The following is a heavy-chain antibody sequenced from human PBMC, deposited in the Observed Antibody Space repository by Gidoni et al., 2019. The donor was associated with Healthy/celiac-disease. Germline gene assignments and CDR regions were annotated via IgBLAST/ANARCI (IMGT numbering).Heavy chain of an antibody. CDR1: GFTFSSYS. CDR2: ISSSSSYI. CDR3: AVTTVVGGA. Sequence: EVQLVESGGGLVKPGGSLRLSGAASGFTFSSYSMNWVRQAPGKGLGWVSSISSSSSYIYYADSVKGRFTISRDNAKNSLYLQMNSLRAEDTAVYYCAVTTVVGGAWGQGTLVTVSS. J-gene: IGHJ4*02. V-gene: IGHV3-21*01. D-gene: IGHD4-17*01.